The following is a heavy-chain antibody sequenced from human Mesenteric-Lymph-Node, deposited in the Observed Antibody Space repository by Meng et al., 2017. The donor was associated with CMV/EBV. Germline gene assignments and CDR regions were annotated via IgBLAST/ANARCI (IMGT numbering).Heavy chain of an antibody. V-gene: IGHV4-38-2*02. CDR2: IYHSGST. Sequence: GPLRLSCTVSGYSISSGYYWGWIRQPPGKGLEWIGSIYHSGSTYYNPSLKSRVTISVDTSKNQFSLKVSSVTAADTAVYYCARAGGSYYDFWSGYQIDYWGQGTLVTVSS. J-gene: IGHJ4*02. CDR1: GYSISSGYY. CDR3: ARAGGSYYDFWSGYQIDY. D-gene: IGHD3-3*01.